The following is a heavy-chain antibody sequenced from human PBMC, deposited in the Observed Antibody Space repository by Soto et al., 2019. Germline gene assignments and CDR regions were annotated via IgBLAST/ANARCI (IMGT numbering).Heavy chain of an antibody. D-gene: IGHD1-26*01. V-gene: IGHV1-2*02. CDR1: GYTFTGYY. CDR2: INPNSGGT. CDR3: ARDGDPREWELLHYFDY. Sequence: QVQLVQSGAEVKKPGASVKVSCKASGYTFTGYYMHWVRQAPGQGLEWMGWINPNSGGTNYAQKFQGRVTMTRDTSISTAYMELSRLRSDDTAVYYCARDGDPREWELLHYFDYWGQGTLVTVSS. J-gene: IGHJ4*02.